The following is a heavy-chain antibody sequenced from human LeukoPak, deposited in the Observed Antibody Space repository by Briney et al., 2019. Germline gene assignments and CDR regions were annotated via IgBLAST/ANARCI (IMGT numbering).Heavy chain of an antibody. CDR1: GYAFTICG. J-gene: IGHJ6*02. V-gene: IGHV1-18*01. CDR2: VNANNGKT. D-gene: IGHD3-10*01. Sequence: PSVTLSLTSSGYAFTICGNSWVRLAPAPGNEWVGGVNANNGKTNNAQKRRGRGTMTTDTSTSTAYMELRSLRSDDTAVDYCARGYYGSGSPLDYYYYDMDVWGQGTTVTVSS. CDR3: ARGYYGSGSPLDYYYYDMDV.